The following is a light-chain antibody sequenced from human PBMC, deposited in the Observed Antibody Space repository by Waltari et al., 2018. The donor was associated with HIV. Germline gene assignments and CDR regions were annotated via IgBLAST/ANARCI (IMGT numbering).Light chain of an antibody. CDR2: NND. V-gene: IGLV1-44*01. J-gene: IGLJ1*01. CDR1: SSNIGSNT. Sequence: QSVLTQPPSASGTPGQRVTISCSGGSSNIGSNTVNWSQQPPGTAPKLLIYNNDQWPSGVPDRFSGSKSGTSASLAISGLQSEDEADYYCAAWDDSLNGYVFGTGTKVTVL. CDR3: AAWDDSLNGYV.